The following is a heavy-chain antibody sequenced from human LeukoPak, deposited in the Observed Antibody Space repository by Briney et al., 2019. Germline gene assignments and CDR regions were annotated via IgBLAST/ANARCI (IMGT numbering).Heavy chain of an antibody. V-gene: IGHV1-69*05. J-gene: IGHJ6*03. CDR3: ARGIRDGYNYYYYCCMDV. Sequence: SVKVSCKASGGTFSSYAISWVRQAPGQGLEWMGGIIPIFGTANYAQKFQGRVTITTDESTSTAYMELSSLRSEDTAVYYCARGIRDGYNYYYYCCMDVWGKGTTVTVSS. D-gene: IGHD5-24*01. CDR1: GGTFSSYA. CDR2: IIPIFGTA.